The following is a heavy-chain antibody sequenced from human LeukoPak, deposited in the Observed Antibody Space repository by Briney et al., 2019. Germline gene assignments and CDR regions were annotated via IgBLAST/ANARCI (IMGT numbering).Heavy chain of an antibody. J-gene: IGHJ4*02. V-gene: IGHV1-18*01. CDR1: GYTFTSYG. Sequence: ASVTVSCKASGYTFTSYGISWVRQAPGHGLEGMGWISTYYGNTNYAQKLQGRVTITTDTSTSTAYMELRSLRSDDTAVYYCARGKFGELLLDYWGQGTLVTVSS. CDR2: ISTYYGNT. CDR3: ARGKFGELLLDY. D-gene: IGHD3-10*01.